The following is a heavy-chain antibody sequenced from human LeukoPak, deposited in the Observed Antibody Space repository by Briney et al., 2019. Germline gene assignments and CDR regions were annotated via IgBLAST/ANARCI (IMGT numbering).Heavy chain of an antibody. D-gene: IGHD6-6*01. V-gene: IGHV1-18*01. Sequence: ASVKVSCKASGYPFTSYGITWVRQAPRQGPEWMGWISAYTGNTNYAQKFQGRVSMTTGTSTTTAYMELRSLRSDDTAVYYCARSYSSSSNFDYWGQGTLVTVSS. CDR3: ARSYSSSSNFDY. J-gene: IGHJ4*02. CDR2: ISAYTGNT. CDR1: GYPFTSYG.